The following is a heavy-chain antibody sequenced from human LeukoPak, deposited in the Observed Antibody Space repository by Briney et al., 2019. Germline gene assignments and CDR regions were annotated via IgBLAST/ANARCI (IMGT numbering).Heavy chain of an antibody. CDR2: ISGSGDST. Sequence: PGGSLRLSCAASGFTFGSYAMNWVRQAPGKGLEWVSGISGSGDSTYYADSVKGRFTISIDNSKNTLYLQMNSLRAEDTAVYYCARDKVVGAIYYYYGMDVWGQGTTVTVSS. V-gene: IGHV3-23*01. CDR3: ARDKVVGAIYYYYGMDV. J-gene: IGHJ6*02. CDR1: GFTFGSYA. D-gene: IGHD1-26*01.